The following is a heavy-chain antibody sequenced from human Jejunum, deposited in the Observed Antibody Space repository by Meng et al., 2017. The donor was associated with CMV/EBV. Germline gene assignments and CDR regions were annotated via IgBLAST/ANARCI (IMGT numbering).Heavy chain of an antibody. V-gene: IGHV4-30-4*01. D-gene: IGHD3-10*01. CDR1: GDSIRRAIYY. CDR3: ARGRYYASFDI. J-gene: IGHJ3*02. Sequence: CTVSGDSIRRAIYYWSWIRQAPGKGLEWIGYNSYSGGTFYSPSLRSRVTMSLDTSKNQFSLNLNSVTAADTAVYFCARGRYYASFDIWGQGTLVTVSS. CDR2: NSYSGGT.